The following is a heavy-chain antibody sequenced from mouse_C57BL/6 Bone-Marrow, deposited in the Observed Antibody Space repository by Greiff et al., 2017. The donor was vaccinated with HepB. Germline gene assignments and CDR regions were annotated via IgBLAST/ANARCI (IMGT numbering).Heavy chain of an antibody. J-gene: IGHJ4*01. CDR2: ISDGGSYT. V-gene: IGHV5-4*01. CDR3: ARDYPYYAMDY. CDR1: GFTFSSYA. Sequence: EVKLVESGGGLVKPGGSLKLSCAASGFTFSSYAMSWVRQTPEKRLEWVATISDGGSYTYYPDNVKGRFTISRDNAKNHLYLQMSHLKSEDTAMYYCARDYPYYAMDYWGQGTSVTVSS.